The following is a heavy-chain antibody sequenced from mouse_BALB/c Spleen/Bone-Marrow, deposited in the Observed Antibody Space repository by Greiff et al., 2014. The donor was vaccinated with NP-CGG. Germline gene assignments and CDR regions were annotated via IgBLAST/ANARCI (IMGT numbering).Heavy chain of an antibody. CDR1: GYTFTEYF. Sequence: VNVVESGAELVKPGASVKLSCKASGYTFTEYFIHWIKQRSGQGLEWIGWFYPGSGSIKYSERFKDKATLTADKSSSTVYMELSRLTSEDSAVYFCARHEVITPFDYWGQGTTLTASS. V-gene: IGHV1-62-2*01. J-gene: IGHJ2*01. CDR3: ARHEVITPFDY. CDR2: FYPGSGSI. D-gene: IGHD1-2*01.